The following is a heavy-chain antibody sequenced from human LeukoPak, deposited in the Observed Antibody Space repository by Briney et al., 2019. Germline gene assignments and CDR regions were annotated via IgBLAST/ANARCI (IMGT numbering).Heavy chain of an antibody. CDR3: APYNWNYECWFDP. D-gene: IGHD1-7*01. V-gene: IGHV4-38-2*02. J-gene: IGHJ5*02. CDR2: IYHSGST. Sequence: PSETLSLTCTVSGYSISSGYYWGWIRPPPGKGLEWIGSIYHSGSTYYNPSLKSRVTISVDTSKNQFSLKLSSVTAADTAVYYCAPYNWNYECWFDPWGQGTLVTVSS. CDR1: GYSISSGYY.